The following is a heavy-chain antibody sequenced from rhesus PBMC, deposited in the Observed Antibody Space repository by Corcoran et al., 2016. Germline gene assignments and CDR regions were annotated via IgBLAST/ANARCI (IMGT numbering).Heavy chain of an antibody. J-gene: IGHJ5-1*01. V-gene: IGHV4-173*01. D-gene: IGHD4-35*01. CDR1: GGSIGSDS. Sequence: QLQLQDSCPGLVKPSETLSLTCALSGGSIGSDSWSWIRQPPGKGLEWIGRFSGSGENTDYNPSLKSRVTFSTDTPKNHFSLKLISVTAADTAVYFCARGTTVTLHRFDVWGPGVQVTVSS. CDR3: ARGTTVTLHRFDV. CDR2: FSGSGENT.